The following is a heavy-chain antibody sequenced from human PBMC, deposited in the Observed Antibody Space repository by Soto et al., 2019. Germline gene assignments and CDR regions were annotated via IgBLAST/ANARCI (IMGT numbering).Heavy chain of an antibody. D-gene: IGHD6-19*01. V-gene: IGHV4-31*03. J-gene: IGHJ4*02. Sequence: SETLSLTCTVTGGSMTTGDQYWTWIRHRPGEGLEWFGYINHRGSLYYNPSLESRVSMSVDTSKNQFSLNLSSVTAADTAVYYCARGEVAVAGTSFDYWGQGTLVTVSS. CDR1: GGSMTTGDQY. CDR2: INHRGSL. CDR3: ARGEVAVAGTSFDY.